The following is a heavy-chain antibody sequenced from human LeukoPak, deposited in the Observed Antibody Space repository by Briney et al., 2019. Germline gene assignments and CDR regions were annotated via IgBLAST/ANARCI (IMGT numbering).Heavy chain of an antibody. Sequence: SETLSLTCTVSGGSISSYYWSWVRQPAGKGLEWIGRIYTSGSTNYNPSLKSRVTMSVDTSKNQFSLKLSSVTAADTAVYYCASSGCYDSSGYYSIDYWGQGTLVTVSS. D-gene: IGHD3-22*01. CDR2: IYTSGST. CDR3: ASSGCYDSSGYYSIDY. CDR1: GGSISSYY. J-gene: IGHJ4*02. V-gene: IGHV4-4*07.